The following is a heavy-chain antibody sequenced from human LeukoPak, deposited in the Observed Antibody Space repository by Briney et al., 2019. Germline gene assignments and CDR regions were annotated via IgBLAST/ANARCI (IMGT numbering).Heavy chain of an antibody. CDR3: ARGTYSGNYYRVYYMDV. CDR2: ISSSGGST. J-gene: IGHJ6*03. Sequence: GGSLRLSCAASGFTFSSYAMSWVRQAPGKGLEWVSAISSSGGSTYYADSVKGRFTTSRDNSKNTLYLQMSSLRAEDTAVYYCARGTYSGNYYRVYYMDVWGKGTTVTVSS. D-gene: IGHD1-26*01. CDR1: GFTFSSYA. V-gene: IGHV3-23*01.